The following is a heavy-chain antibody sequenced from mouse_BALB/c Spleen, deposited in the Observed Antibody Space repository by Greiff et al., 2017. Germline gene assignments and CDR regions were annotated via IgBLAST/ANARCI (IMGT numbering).Heavy chain of an antibody. Sequence: QVQLQQPGAELVKPGASVKLSCKASGYTFTSYYMYWVKQRPGQGLEWIGGINPSNGGTNFNEKFKSKATLTVDKSSSTAYMQLSSLTSEDSAVYYCTRNSAYYGPLYAMDYWGQGTSVTVSS. CDR1: GYTFTSYY. V-gene: IGHV1S81*02. J-gene: IGHJ4*01. D-gene: IGHD1-2*01. CDR3: TRNSAYYGPLYAMDY. CDR2: INPSNGGT.